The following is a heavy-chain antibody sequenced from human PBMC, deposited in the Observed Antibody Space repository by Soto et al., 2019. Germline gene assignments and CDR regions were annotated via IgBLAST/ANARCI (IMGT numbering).Heavy chain of an antibody. Sequence: PWGSLRLSCAASGFTFSTYAIIFVRQAPFKWLEWVSAISGSGGNTYYADSVKGRFTISRDNSKNTLYLQMNSLRAEDTAVYYCAKRTVLDYWGQGTQVTVSS. V-gene: IGHV3-23*01. J-gene: IGHJ4*02. D-gene: IGHD2-21*02. CDR2: ISGSGGNT. CDR1: GFTFSTYA. CDR3: AKRTVLDY.